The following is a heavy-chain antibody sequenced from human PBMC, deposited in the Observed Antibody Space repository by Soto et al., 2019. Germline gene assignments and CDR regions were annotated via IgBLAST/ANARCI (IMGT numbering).Heavy chain of an antibody. CDR2: ISSSGSTI. J-gene: IGHJ6*02. V-gene: IGHV3-48*03. Sequence: GGSLRLSCAASGFTFSSYEMNWVRQAPGKGLEWVSYISSSGSTIYYADSVKGRFTISRDNAKNSLYLQMNSLRAEDTAVYYCASFXYDFWSGFSYYYYGMDVWGQGTTVTVSS. CDR1: GFTFSSYE. D-gene: IGHD3-3*01. CDR3: ASFXYDFWSGFSYYYYGMDV.